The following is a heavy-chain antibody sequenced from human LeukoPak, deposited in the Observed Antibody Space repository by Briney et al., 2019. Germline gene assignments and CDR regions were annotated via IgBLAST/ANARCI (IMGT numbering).Heavy chain of an antibody. D-gene: IGHD2-2*03. CDR1: GYTFTSYD. CDR2: MNPNSGNT. J-gene: IGHJ6*03. V-gene: IGHV1-8*01. Sequence: ASVKVSCKASGYTFTSYDINWVRQATGQGLEWMGWMNPNSGNTGYAQKFQGRVTMTRNTSISTAYMELSNLRSEDTAVYYCTILAEWMSYYYMDVWGKGTTVTVSS. CDR3: TILAEWMSYYYMDV.